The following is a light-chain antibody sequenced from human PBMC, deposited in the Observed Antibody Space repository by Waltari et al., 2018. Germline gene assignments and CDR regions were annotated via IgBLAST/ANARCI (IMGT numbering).Light chain of an antibody. CDR3: SSYTSSSTLV. J-gene: IGLJ2*01. V-gene: IGLV2-14*03. Sequence: QSALTQPASVSGSPGKAITISCTGTSSDGGGYNYVPWYQQHPGKAPQLMIYDVSNRPSGVSNRFSGSKSGNTASLTISGLQAEDEADYYCSSYTSSSTLVFGGGTKLTVL. CDR2: DVS. CDR1: SSDGGGYNY.